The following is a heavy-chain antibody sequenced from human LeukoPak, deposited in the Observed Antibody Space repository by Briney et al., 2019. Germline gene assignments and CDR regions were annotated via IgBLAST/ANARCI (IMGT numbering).Heavy chain of an antibody. CDR1: GFTFKNYW. Sequence: GGSLRLSCAASGFTFKNYWMTWVRQAPGKGLEWVANIEHDGSEKNYVDSVKGRFTISRDNAKNSLSLQMNSLRAEDTALYYCARVDYTDEGFAYWGQGTLVTVSS. V-gene: IGHV3-7*01. D-gene: IGHD4-11*01. CDR2: IEHDGSEK. J-gene: IGHJ4*02. CDR3: ARVDYTDEGFAY.